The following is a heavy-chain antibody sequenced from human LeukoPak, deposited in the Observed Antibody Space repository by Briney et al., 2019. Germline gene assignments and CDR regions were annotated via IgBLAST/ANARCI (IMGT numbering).Heavy chain of an antibody. CDR1: GGTFSSYA. CDR2: IIPIFGTA. D-gene: IGHD2-15*01. V-gene: IGHV1-69*05. J-gene: IGHJ4*02. Sequence: ASVKVSCKASGGTFSSYAISWVRQAPGQGLEWMGGIIPIFGTANYAHKFQGRVTITTDESTSTAYMELSSLRSEDTAVYYCAVQGRYCSGGSCYYFDYWGQGTLVTVSS. CDR3: AVQGRYCSGGSCYYFDY.